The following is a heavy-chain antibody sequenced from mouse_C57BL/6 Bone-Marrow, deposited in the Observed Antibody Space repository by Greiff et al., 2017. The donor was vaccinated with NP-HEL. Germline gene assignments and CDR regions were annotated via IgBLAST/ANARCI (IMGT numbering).Heavy chain of an antibody. J-gene: IGHJ3*01. CDR1: GFTFSSYA. CDR2: ISDGGSYT. D-gene: IGHD1-1*01. V-gene: IGHV5-4*01. Sequence: EVHLVESGGGLVKPGGSLKLSCAASGFTFSSYAMSWVRQTPEKRLEWVATISDGGSYTYYPDNVKGRVTISRDKAKSNLYLQMSHLKSEDTAMYYCARDSLLLRFAYWGQGTLVTVSA. CDR3: ARDSLLLRFAY.